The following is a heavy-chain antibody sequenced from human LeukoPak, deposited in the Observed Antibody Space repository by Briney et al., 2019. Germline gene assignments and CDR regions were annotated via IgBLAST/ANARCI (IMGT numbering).Heavy chain of an antibody. J-gene: IGHJ4*02. Sequence: ASVKVSCKASGYTFTGYYMHWVRQAPGQGLEWMGIINSSGGTTSYAQKFQGRVTMTRDTSTSTVCMELSSLRSEDTAVYYCARGGWYYFDYWGQGTLVTVSS. CDR2: INSSGGTT. CDR3: ARGGWYYFDY. CDR1: GYTFTGYY. D-gene: IGHD6-19*01. V-gene: IGHV1-46*01.